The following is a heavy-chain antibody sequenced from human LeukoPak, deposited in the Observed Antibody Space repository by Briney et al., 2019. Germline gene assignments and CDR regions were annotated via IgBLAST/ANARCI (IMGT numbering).Heavy chain of an antibody. Sequence: GESLKISCQVSGYIFTHYWIGWVRQMPGKGLEALGIFYPAESDTTKKKSFQGQVTISADKSISTAYLQWSSLKASDTAMYYCARQSRDGSKTRGYYFDYWGQRTLGTVSS. D-gene: IGHD3-10*01. CDR2: FYPAESDT. CDR3: ARQSRDGSKTRGYYFDY. CDR1: GYIFTHYW. V-gene: IGHV5-51*01. J-gene: IGHJ4*02.